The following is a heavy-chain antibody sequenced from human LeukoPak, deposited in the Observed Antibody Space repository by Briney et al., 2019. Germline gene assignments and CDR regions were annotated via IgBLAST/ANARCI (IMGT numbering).Heavy chain of an antibody. Sequence: GGSLRLSCAASGFTFTTYAMSWVRQVPGKELEWVSGISSSGDYTYYADSVKGRFTISRDNSKNTLYLQMNSLRAEDTAVYYRAKRATVPGTLYYFDYWGQGTLVTVSS. CDR1: GFTFTTYA. CDR3: AKRATVPGTLYYFDY. J-gene: IGHJ4*02. D-gene: IGHD6-19*01. CDR2: ISSSGDYT. V-gene: IGHV3-23*01.